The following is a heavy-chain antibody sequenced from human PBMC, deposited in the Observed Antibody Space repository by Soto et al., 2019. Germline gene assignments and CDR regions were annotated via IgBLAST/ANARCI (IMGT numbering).Heavy chain of an antibody. Sequence: PSETLSLTCTVSCGSITSSSSYWGWIRQPPGKGLEWIGSIYYSGSTYYNPTLKSQVNILQDTSKNQFSLNLTSMTAADTTVYYCGRLRAPEYLMRGHFDSWVQGTLVTVSS. CDR1: CGSITSSSSY. V-gene: IGHV4-39*01. J-gene: IGHJ4*02. CDR3: GRLRAPEYLMRGHFDS. D-gene: IGHD3-16*01. CDR2: IYYSGST.